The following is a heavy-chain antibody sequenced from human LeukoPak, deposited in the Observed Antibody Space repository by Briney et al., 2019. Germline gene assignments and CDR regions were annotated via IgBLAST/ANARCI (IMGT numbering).Heavy chain of an antibody. D-gene: IGHD3-10*01. V-gene: IGHV1-18*01. CDR3: ARAMVWFGELLYENAFDI. Sequence: ASVKVSCKASGYTFTTYDINWVRQAPGQGLEWMGWISAYNGNTNYAQKLQGRVTMTTDTSASTAYMELRSLRSDDTAVYYCARAMVWFGELLYENAFDIWGQGTMVTVSS. CDR2: ISAYNGNT. J-gene: IGHJ3*02. CDR1: GYTFTTYD.